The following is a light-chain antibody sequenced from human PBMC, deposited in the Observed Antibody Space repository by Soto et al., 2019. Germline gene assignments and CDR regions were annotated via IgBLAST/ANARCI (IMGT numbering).Light chain of an antibody. CDR2: RND. Sequence: QAVVTQPPSASGTPGQRVTISCSGSRSNIEANDVYWYQQLPRTAPKLLIYRNDQRPSGVPDRFSGSRSGTSASLAISGLRSEDEADYYCAAWDDSLTGWVFGGGTKLTVL. V-gene: IGLV1-47*01. CDR3: AAWDDSLTGWV. CDR1: RSNIEAND. J-gene: IGLJ3*02.